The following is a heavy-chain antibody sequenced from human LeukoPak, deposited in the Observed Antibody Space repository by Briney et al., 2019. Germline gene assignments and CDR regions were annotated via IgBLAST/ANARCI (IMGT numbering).Heavy chain of an antibody. CDR1: GFTFSTYT. D-gene: IGHD5-12*01. Sequence: GGSLRLPCAASGFTFSTYTMNWVRQAPGKGLEWVSSITISSRYIYYADSVKGRFTISRDNAKNSLYLQMNSLGAEDTAVYYCARGIGYSGYDFFDYWGQGTLVTVSS. J-gene: IGHJ4*02. V-gene: IGHV3-21*01. CDR3: ARGIGYSGYDFFDY. CDR2: ITISSRYI.